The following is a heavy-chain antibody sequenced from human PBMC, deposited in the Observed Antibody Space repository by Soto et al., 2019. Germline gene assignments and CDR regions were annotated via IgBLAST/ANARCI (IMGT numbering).Heavy chain of an antibody. D-gene: IGHD2-2*01. J-gene: IGHJ6*02. CDR3: ARQDIVVVPAYYGMDV. CDR2: ISGRGGST. Sequence: GGSLRLSCAASGFTFSSYAMSWVRQAPGKGLEWVSAISGRGGSTYYADSVKGRFTISRGNSKNTLYLQMNSLRAEDTAVYYCARQDIVVVPAYYGMDVWGQGTTVTVSS. CDR1: GFTFSSYA. V-gene: IGHV3-23*01.